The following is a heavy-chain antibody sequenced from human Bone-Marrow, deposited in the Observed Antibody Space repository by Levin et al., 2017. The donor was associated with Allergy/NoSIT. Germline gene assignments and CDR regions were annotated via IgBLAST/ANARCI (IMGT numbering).Heavy chain of an antibody. CDR1: FFSLLPSS. Sequence: SQTLSLPFPFSFFSLLPSSFLFLLPPPFQGLAWLGYIYYSGSTSYNPSLKSRVTISVDTSKNHFSLKLSSVTAADTAVYYCARVIFRKSTSSAYGLDVWGQGTTVTVSS. J-gene: IGHJ6*02. CDR2: IYYSGST. D-gene: IGHD2-2*01. CDR3: ARVIFRKSTSSAYGLDV. V-gene: IGHV4-59*01.